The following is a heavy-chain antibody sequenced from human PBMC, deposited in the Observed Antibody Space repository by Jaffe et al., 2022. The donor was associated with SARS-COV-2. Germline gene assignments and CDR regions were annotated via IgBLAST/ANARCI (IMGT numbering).Heavy chain of an antibody. Sequence: EVQLVQSGGGLIQPGGSLRLSCAASGFTLNNYWMHWVRQVPGRGLLWVSRLKADGRADYADSVEGRFTTSRDNAKNTLYLEMNSLRAEDTAVYYCARGISAFNTGGVAFDIWGQGAMVTVSS. V-gene: IGHV3-74*01. CDR3: ARGISAFNTGGVAFDI. CDR1: GFTLNNYW. D-gene: IGHD3-3*02. J-gene: IGHJ3*02. CDR2: LKADGRA.